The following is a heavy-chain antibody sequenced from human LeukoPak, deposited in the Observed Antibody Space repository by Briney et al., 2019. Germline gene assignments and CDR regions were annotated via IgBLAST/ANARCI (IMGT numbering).Heavy chain of an antibody. D-gene: IGHD2-15*01. CDR3: ARDLRATIHRYCSGGSCYFYYYGMDV. CDR1: GFTFSDYY. CDR2: ISSSCSTI. V-gene: IGHV3-11*01. Sequence: GGSLRLSCAASGFTFSDYYMSWMRQAPGKGLEWVSYISSSCSTIYYADSVKGRFTISRDNAKNSLYLQINSLRAEDTAVYYCARDLRATIHRYCSGGSCYFYYYGMDVWGQGTTVTVSS. J-gene: IGHJ6*02.